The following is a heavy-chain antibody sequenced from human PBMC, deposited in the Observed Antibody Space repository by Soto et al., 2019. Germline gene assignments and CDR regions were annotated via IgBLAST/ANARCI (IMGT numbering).Heavy chain of an antibody. CDR2: ISSGSNSI. D-gene: IGHD1-26*01. CDR1: GFTFSTYG. V-gene: IGHV3-48*01. J-gene: IGHJ4*02. CDR3: ARVKYAGSYSPFDY. Sequence: GGSLRLSCAASGFTFSTYGVNWVRQAPGKGLEWVSYISSGSNSIYYADSVKGRFTSSRDNAKNSLFLQINSLRVEDTAVYFCARVKYAGSYSPFDYWGQGALVTVSS.